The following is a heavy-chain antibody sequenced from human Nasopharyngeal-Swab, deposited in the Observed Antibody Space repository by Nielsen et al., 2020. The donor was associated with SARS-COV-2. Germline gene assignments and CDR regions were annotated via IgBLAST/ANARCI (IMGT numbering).Heavy chain of an antibody. D-gene: IGHD6-19*01. Sequence: GGSLRLSCAASGFTFGSYAMSWVRQAPGRGLEWVSAISGSGGSTYYADSVKGRFTISRDNSKNTLDLQMNSLRAEDTAVYYCAKDGGIAVAGWFDPWGQGTRVTVSS. J-gene: IGHJ5*02. CDR2: ISGSGGST. CDR1: GFTFGSYA. V-gene: IGHV3-23*01. CDR3: AKDGGIAVAGWFDP.